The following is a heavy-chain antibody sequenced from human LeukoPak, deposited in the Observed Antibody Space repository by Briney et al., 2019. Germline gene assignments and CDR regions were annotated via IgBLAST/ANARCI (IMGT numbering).Heavy chain of an antibody. CDR3: ARGNRDYYDFASLSPPDY. CDR1: GGSLSGYY. D-gene: IGHD3-3*01. CDR2: INHSGST. J-gene: IGHJ4*02. Sequence: SETLSLTCAVYGGSLSGYYWSWIRQPPGKGLEWIGEINHSGSTNYNPSLKSRVTISVDTSKNQFSLKLSSVTAADTAVYYCARGNRDYYDFASLSPPDYWGQGTLVTVSS. V-gene: IGHV4-34*01.